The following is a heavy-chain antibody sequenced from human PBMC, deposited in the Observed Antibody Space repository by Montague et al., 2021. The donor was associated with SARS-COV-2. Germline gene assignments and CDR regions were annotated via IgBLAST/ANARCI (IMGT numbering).Heavy chain of an antibody. CDR1: GGSIISDDYC. Sequence: LSLPFPVSGGSIISDDYCWNWIRQPPGKGLEWIGYIFYSGTTYYNPSLRGRVTISVDTSRNQFSLKLGAVTAADTAVYYCVRRGRPPLGWFDPWGQGTLVTVSS. J-gene: IGHJ5*02. V-gene: IGHV4-30-4*01. CDR2: IFYSGTT. CDR3: VRRGRPPLGWFDP.